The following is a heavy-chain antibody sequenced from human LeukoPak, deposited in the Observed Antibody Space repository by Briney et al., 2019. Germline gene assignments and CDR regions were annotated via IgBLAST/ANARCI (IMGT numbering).Heavy chain of an antibody. J-gene: IGHJ4*02. CDR1: GGSISSSSYY. CDR3: AKRGSNTWSDFDY. D-gene: IGHD6-13*01. CDR2: IYYSGST. V-gene: IGHV4-39*01. Sequence: PSETLSLTCTVSGGSISSSSYYWGWIRQPPGKGLEWIGSIYYSGSTYYNPSLKSRVTISVDTSENQFSLKLSSVTAADTAVYYCAKRGSNTWSDFDYWGQGTLVTVSS.